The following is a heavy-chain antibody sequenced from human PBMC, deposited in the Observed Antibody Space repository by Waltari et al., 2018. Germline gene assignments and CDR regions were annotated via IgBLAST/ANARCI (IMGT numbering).Heavy chain of an antibody. CDR3: ARGHYDSSVDY. CDR2: ISNKGGST. Sequence: EVQLVESGGDLVQPGGSLRLSCAVSGFTFSSYAMLWVRQPPVKRLEFVSVISNKGGSTYYANSVKGRFTISRDNAKNTLYLQMGSLRPEDMAVYYCARGHYDSSVDYWGQGTLVTVSS. V-gene: IGHV3-64*01. D-gene: IGHD3-22*01. CDR1: GFTFSSYA. J-gene: IGHJ4*02.